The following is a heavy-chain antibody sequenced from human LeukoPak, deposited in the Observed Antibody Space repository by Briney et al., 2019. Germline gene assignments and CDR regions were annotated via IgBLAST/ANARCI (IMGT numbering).Heavy chain of an antibody. D-gene: IGHD5-18*01. Sequence: PGGSLRLSCAACGVTFSSYAMSWVRQAAGKGLEWVSASSGSGGSTYYADSVKGRFTISRDNSKNTLYLQMNSLRAEDTAVYYCAKDGSRIQLWLRPLDYWGQGTLVTVSS. V-gene: IGHV3-23*01. CDR1: GVTFSSYA. CDR2: SSGSGGST. J-gene: IGHJ4*02. CDR3: AKDGSRIQLWLRPLDY.